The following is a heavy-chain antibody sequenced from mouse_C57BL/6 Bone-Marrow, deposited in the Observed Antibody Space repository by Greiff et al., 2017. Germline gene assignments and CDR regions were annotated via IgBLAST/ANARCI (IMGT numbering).Heavy chain of an antibody. CDR1: GYSITSGYY. CDR2: ISYDGSN. V-gene: IGHV3-6*01. CDR3: AREEDFDAMDY. J-gene: IGHJ4*01. Sequence: ESGPGLVKPSQSLSLTCSVTGYSITSGYYWNWIRQFPGNKLEWMGYISYDGSNNYNPSLKNRISITRDTSKNQFFLKLNSVTTEDTATYYCAREEDFDAMDYWGQGTSVTVSS.